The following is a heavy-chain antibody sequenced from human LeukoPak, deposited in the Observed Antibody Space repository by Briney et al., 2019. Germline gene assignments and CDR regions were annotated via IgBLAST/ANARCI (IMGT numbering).Heavy chain of an antibody. J-gene: IGHJ5*02. CDR2: IIPIFGTA. CDR1: GGTFSSYA. Sequence: SVKVSCKASGGTFSSYAISWVRQAPGQGLEWMGGIIPIFGTANYAQKFQGRVTITADESTSTAYMELSSLRSEDTAVYYCARDTVVVPAAIPSWFDPWGQGTLVTVSS. D-gene: IGHD2-2*01. CDR3: ARDTVVVPAAIPSWFDP. V-gene: IGHV1-69*13.